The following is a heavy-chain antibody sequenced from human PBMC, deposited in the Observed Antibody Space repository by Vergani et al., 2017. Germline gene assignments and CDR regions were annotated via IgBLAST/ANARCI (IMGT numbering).Heavy chain of an antibody. D-gene: IGHD3-9*01. CDR2: ISYDGSNK. CDR3: ARGFDGALDY. CDR1: GFTFCSYA. J-gene: IGHJ4*02. Sequence: QVQLVESGGGVVQPGRSLRLSCAASGFTFCSYAMHWVRQAPGKGLEWVAVISYDGSNKYYADSVKGRFTISRDNSKNTLYLQMNSLRAEDTAVYYCARGFDGALDYWGQGTLVTVSS. V-gene: IGHV3-30*04.